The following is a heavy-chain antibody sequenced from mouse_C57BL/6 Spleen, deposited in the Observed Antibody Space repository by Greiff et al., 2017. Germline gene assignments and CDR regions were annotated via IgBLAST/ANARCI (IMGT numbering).Heavy chain of an antibody. D-gene: IGHD1-1*02. CDR2: IYPRDGST. V-gene: IGHV1-85*01. Sequence: QVQLQQPGPELVKPGASVKLSCKASGYTFTSYDINWVKQRSGQGLEWIGWIYPRDGSTKSNEKFKGKATLTVDTSSSTAYMELHSLTSEDSAVYFCARGGLGLKRYYFDYWGQGTTLTVSS. CDR1: GYTFTSYD. J-gene: IGHJ2*01. CDR3: ARGGLGLKRYYFDY.